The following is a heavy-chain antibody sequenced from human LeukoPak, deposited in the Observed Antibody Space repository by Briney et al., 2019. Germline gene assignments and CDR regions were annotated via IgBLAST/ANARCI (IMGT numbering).Heavy chain of an antibody. D-gene: IGHD3-10*01. Sequence: GRSLRLSCAASGFTFDDYAMHWVRQAPGKGLEWVSGISWNSGSIGYADSVKGRFTISRDNAKNSLYLQMNSLRAEDTALYYCARVQSYGSGSYSKGGMDVWGQGTTVTVSS. CDR2: ISWNSGSI. V-gene: IGHV3-9*01. J-gene: IGHJ6*02. CDR1: GFTFDDYA. CDR3: ARVQSYGSGSYSKGGMDV.